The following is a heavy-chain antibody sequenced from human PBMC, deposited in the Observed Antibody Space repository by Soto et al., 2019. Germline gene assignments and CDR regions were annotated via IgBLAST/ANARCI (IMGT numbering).Heavy chain of an antibody. J-gene: IGHJ4*02. V-gene: IGHV3-23*01. Sequence: LRLSCAASGFTFSSYAMSWVRQAPGKGLEWVSAISGSGGSTYYADSVKGRFTISRGNSKNTLYLQMNSLRAEDTAVYYCAKDRQGIVVVVAATGDFVFDYWGQGTLVTVSS. D-gene: IGHD2-15*01. CDR3: AKDRQGIVVVVAATGDFVFDY. CDR2: ISGSGGST. CDR1: GFTFSSYA.